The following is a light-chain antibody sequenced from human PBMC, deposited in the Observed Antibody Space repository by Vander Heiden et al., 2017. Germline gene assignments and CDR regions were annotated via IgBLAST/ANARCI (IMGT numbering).Light chain of an antibody. CDR2: AAS. CDR1: QSIDTY. Sequence: DIQMTQSPSSLSVSVGDRVTITCLASQSIDTYLNWYEQKPGKAPKRLIYAASSLQSGVPSRFSGGGSGTDFTLTISRLQPDDFATYYCQQSDSYPRTFGQGTKVEI. V-gene: IGKV1-39*01. CDR3: QQSDSYPRT. J-gene: IGKJ2*02.